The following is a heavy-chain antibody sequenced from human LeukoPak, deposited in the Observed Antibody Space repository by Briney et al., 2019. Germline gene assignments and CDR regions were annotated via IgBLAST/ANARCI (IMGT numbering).Heavy chain of an antibody. D-gene: IGHD3-9*01. J-gene: IGHJ4*02. CDR2: ISSSSSYI. CDR1: GFTFSSYS. Sequence: PGGSLRLSCAASGFTFSSYSMNWVRQAPGKGLEWVSSISSSSSYIYYADSVKGRFTISRDNAKNSLYLQMNSLRAEDTAVYYCAKTHYDILTGYYGYWGQGTLVTVSS. CDR3: AKTHYDILTGYYGY. V-gene: IGHV3-21*04.